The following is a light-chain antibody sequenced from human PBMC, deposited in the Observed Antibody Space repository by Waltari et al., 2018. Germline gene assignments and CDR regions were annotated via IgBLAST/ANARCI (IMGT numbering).Light chain of an antibody. CDR2: KDV. Sequence: YELSQPPSVSVSPGQTATITCPGDKLDTKFVDWYQQRPGQPPLLVIYKDVDRPSGIPERFSGTNSGNTATLTISGTQVMDEADYYCQAWDVAIVVFGGGTKLTVL. CDR3: QAWDVAIVV. V-gene: IGLV3-1*01. CDR1: KLDTKF. J-gene: IGLJ2*01.